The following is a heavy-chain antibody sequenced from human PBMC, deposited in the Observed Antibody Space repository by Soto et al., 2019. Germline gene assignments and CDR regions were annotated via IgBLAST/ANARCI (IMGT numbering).Heavy chain of an antibody. CDR2: ISSSSSTI. Sequence: EVQLVESGGGLVQPGGSLRLSCAASGFTFSSYSMNWVRQAPGKGLEWVSYISSSSSTIYYAGSVRGRFTISRDNAKNSLYLQMNSLRDEDTAVYYCARGLHLRGYSGYDANYYYYGMDVWGQGTTVTVSS. CDR3: ARGLHLRGYSGYDANYYYYGMDV. J-gene: IGHJ6*02. D-gene: IGHD5-12*01. V-gene: IGHV3-48*02. CDR1: GFTFSSYS.